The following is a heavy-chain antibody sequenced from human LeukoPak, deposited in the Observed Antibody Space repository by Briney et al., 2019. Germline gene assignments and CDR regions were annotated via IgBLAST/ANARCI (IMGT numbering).Heavy chain of an antibody. D-gene: IGHD5-24*01. CDR3: ARAVVRATIKNFDY. CDR2: INANTGVT. Sequence: ASMKVSCKTSGFTFTGHYMHWLRQAPGQGLEWMRWINANTGVTHYAVKFQGRVTITRDTSISTAYMELSRLRSDDTAVYYCARAVVRATIKNFDYWGQGTLVTVSS. V-gene: IGHV1-2*02. CDR1: GFTFTGHY. J-gene: IGHJ4*02.